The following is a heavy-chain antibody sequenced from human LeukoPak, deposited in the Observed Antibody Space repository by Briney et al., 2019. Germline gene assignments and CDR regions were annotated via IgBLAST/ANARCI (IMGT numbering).Heavy chain of an antibody. CDR3: AREVYSLDY. CDR1: GFTFSSYG. V-gene: IGHV3-33*08. D-gene: IGHD2-8*01. J-gene: IGHJ4*02. Sequence: PGGCLRLSCAASGFTFSSYGMHWVHQAPGKGLEWVAVIWYDGSNKYYADSVKGRFTISRDNSKNTLYLQMNSLRAEDTAVYYCAREVYSLDYWGQGTLVTVSS. CDR2: IWYDGSNK.